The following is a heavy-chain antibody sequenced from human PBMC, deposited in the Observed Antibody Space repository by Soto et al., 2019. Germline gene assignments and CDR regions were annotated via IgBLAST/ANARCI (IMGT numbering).Heavy chain of an antibody. CDR1: GGSISSYY. CDR3: ARFNWYFDL. CDR2: IYYRGST. V-gene: IGHV4-59*01. J-gene: IGHJ2*01. Sequence: QVQLQESGPGLVKPSETLSLTCTVSGGSISSYYRSWILQPPGKGLEWIGYIYYRGSTNYNPSLKSRVTLSVDTSKNQFSLKLSSVTAADTAMYYCARFNWYFDLWGRGTLVTVSS.